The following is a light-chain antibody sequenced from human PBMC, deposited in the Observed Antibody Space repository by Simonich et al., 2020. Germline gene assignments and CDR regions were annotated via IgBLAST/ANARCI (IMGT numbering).Light chain of an antibody. V-gene: IGLV2-23*01. J-gene: IGLJ2*01. CDR2: EGS. CDR1: SSDVGSYNL. Sequence: QSALTQPASVSGSPGQSITISCTGTSSDVGSYNLVSWYPQHPGKAPKLMFYEGSKRTSGVSNRFSGSKSGNTASLTISGLQAEDEADYYCCSYAGSSTVVFGGGTKLTVL. CDR3: CSYAGSSTVV.